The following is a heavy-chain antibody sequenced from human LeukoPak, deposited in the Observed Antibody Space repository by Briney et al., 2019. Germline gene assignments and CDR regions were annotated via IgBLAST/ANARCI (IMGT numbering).Heavy chain of an antibody. CDR3: ARAHL. J-gene: IGHJ2*01. CDR1: GGSISSGSYY. V-gene: IGHV4-61*02. CDR2: IYTSGST. Sequence: SQTLSLTCTVSGGSISSGSYYWSWIRQPAGKGLEWIGRIYTSGSTNYYPSLKSRVTISVDTSKNQFSLKLSSVTAADTAVYYCARAHLWGRGTLVTVSS.